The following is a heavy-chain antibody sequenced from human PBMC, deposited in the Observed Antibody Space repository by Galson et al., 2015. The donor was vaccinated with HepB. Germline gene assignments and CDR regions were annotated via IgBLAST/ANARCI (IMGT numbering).Heavy chain of an antibody. Sequence: SVKVSCKASGYTFTSYAMHWVRQAPGQRLEWMGWINAGNGNTKYSQKFQGRVTITRDTSASTAYMELSSLRSEDTAVYYCARFGAGYQSFDYWGQGTLVTVSS. CDR1: GYTFTSYA. V-gene: IGHV1-3*01. CDR3: ARFGAGYQSFDY. J-gene: IGHJ4*02. D-gene: IGHD3/OR15-3a*01. CDR2: INAGNGNT.